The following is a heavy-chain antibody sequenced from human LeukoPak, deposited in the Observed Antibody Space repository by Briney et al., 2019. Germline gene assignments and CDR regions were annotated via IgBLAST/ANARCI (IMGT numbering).Heavy chain of an antibody. CDR3: AKTGPDSSSWYVEYFQH. CDR2: ISGSGGST. CDR1: GFTFGSYA. V-gene: IGHV3-23*01. Sequence: GGSLRLSCAASGFTFGSYAMSWVRQAPEKGLEWVSAISGSGGSTYYADSVKGRFTISRDNSKNTLYLQMNSLRAEDTAVYYCAKTGPDSSSWYVEYFQHWGQGTLVTVSS. J-gene: IGHJ1*01. D-gene: IGHD6-13*01.